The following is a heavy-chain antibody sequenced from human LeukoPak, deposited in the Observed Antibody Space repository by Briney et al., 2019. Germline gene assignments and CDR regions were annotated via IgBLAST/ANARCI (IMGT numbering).Heavy chain of an antibody. Sequence: GGSLRLSCAASGFTFSSYAMHWVRQAPGKGLEWVAVISYDGSNKYYADSVKGRFTISRDNSKNTLYLQMNSLRAEDTAVYYCAKAFYYDFWSGYLDYWGQGTLVTVSS. CDR3: AKAFYYDFWSGYLDY. CDR1: GFTFSSYA. CDR2: ISYDGSNK. V-gene: IGHV3-30-3*01. D-gene: IGHD3-3*01. J-gene: IGHJ4*02.